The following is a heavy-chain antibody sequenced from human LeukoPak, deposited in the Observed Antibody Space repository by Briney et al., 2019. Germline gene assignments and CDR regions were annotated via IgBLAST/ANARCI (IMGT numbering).Heavy chain of an antibody. CDR3: ARVVYYYDSSGYSDKKYYFDY. CDR1: GYSFTGHY. V-gene: IGHV1-2*02. Sequence: ASVKVSCKASGYSFTGHYMHWVRQAPGQGLEWMGWINPNSGGTNYAQKFQGRVTMTRDTSISTAYMELSRLRSDDTAVYYCARVVYYYDSSGYSDKKYYFDYWGQGTLVTVSS. D-gene: IGHD3-22*01. CDR2: INPNSGGT. J-gene: IGHJ4*02.